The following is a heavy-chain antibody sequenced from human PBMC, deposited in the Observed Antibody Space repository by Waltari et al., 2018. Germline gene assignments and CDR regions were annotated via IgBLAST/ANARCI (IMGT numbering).Heavy chain of an antibody. CDR3: SRVPLLLPGPNYFDH. Sequence: QVQLVQSGTEVKKPGASVKVSCKASGYTFTGYFIHWVRQAPGRGLEWMGWFNPNNGGTYSAQKFQGSLAMTSDTAISTAYMVVSNLRSDDTATYYCSRVPLLLPGPNYFDHWGQGSLVTVSS. CDR2: FNPNNGGT. V-gene: IGHV1-2*02. CDR1: GYTFTGYF. J-gene: IGHJ4*02.